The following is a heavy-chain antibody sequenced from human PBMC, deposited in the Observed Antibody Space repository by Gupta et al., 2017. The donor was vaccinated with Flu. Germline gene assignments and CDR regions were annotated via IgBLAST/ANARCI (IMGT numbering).Heavy chain of an antibody. D-gene: IGHD1-1*01. CDR3: TRRRVSTPAWKDVDFDG. V-gene: IGHV2-5*02. CDR1: GSSLSTYGVG. CDR2: AYWDDDN. J-gene: IGHJ4*02. Sequence: QITLKESGPSLVEPTQTLTLTCLFSGSSLSTYGVGVGWIRQPTGKALEWRAFAYWDDDNRYNPSLKSRLNVTKETSKHQVILTMTSVDPVDTATYCCTRRRVSTPAWKDVDFDGWGKGTRVTVS.